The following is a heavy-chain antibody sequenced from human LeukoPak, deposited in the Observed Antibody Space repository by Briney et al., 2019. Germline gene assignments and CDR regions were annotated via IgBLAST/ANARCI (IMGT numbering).Heavy chain of an antibody. J-gene: IGHJ4*02. V-gene: IGHV3-7*01. D-gene: IGHD3-22*01. CDR3: ARDERGGYYVG. CDR2: IKNDGNMK. CDR1: GFMFSSYW. Sequence: PGGSLRLSCAASGFMFSSYWMSWVRQAPGRGLEWVANIKNDGNMKQYADSVRGRFTISRDNTKSSLYLQMSSLRAEDSAVYYCARDERGGYYVGWGQGTLVTVSS.